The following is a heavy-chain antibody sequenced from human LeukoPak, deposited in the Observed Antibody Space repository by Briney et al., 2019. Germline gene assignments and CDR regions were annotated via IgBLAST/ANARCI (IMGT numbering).Heavy chain of an antibody. D-gene: IGHD3-3*01. CDR3: ARETKLEWLLIFDY. Sequence: ASVKVSCKASGYTFTGYYMHWVRQAPGQGLEWMGRINPNSGGTNYAQKFQGRVTMTRDTSISTAYMELSRLRSDDTAVYYCARETKLEWLLIFDYWGQGTLVTVTS. J-gene: IGHJ4*02. CDR2: INPNSGGT. CDR1: GYTFTGYY. V-gene: IGHV1-2*06.